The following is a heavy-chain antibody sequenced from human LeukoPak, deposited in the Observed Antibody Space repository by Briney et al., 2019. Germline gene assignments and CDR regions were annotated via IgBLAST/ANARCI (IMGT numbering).Heavy chain of an antibody. CDR1: GITLCNYG. CDR2: ISDSGGRT. D-gene: IGHD1-26*01. Sequence: GWSLSLSCVVSGITLCNYGMSWVRQAPGKRGEWVAGISDSGGRTNYADSVKGRFTISRDSPKNTLYLQMNSLRAEDTAVYYCARDSSGSSFDYWGQGTLVTVSS. CDR3: ARDSSGSSFDY. V-gene: IGHV3-23*01. J-gene: IGHJ4*02.